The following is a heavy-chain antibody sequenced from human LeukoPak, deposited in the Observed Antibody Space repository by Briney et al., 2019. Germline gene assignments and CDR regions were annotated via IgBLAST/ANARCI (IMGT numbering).Heavy chain of an antibody. J-gene: IGHJ6*02. Sequence: GGSLRLSCAASGFTFSSYGMHWVRQAPGKGLEWVAVISYDGSNKYYADSLKGRFTISRENSRTTLYLQMNSLRAEDTAVYYCAKVGWELLMTFYGMDVWGQGTTVSVSS. CDR2: ISYDGSNK. D-gene: IGHD1-26*01. CDR3: AKVGWELLMTFYGMDV. V-gene: IGHV3-30*18. CDR1: GFTFSSYG.